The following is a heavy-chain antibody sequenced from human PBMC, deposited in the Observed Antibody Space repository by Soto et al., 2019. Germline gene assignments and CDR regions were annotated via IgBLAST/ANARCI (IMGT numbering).Heavy chain of an antibody. CDR2: INHSGST. Sequence: SETLSLTCAVYGGSFSGYYWSWIRQPPGKGLEWIGEINHSGSTNYNPSLKSRVTISVDTSKNQFSLKLSSVTAADTAAYYCARNPRLGYCSSTSCYANWFDPWGQGTLVTVSS. V-gene: IGHV4-34*01. J-gene: IGHJ5*02. CDR3: ARNPRLGYCSSTSCYANWFDP. D-gene: IGHD2-2*01. CDR1: GGSFSGYY.